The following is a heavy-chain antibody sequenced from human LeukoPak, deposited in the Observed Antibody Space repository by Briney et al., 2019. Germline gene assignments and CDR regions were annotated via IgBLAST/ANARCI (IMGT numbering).Heavy chain of an antibody. V-gene: IGHV4-39*07. J-gene: IGHJ2*01. CDR3: AREGAVAGTSWYFDL. Sequence: SETLSLTCTVSGGSISSSSYYWGWIRQPPGKGLEWIGSIYYSGSTYYNPSLKSRVTISVDTSKNQFSLKLSSVTAADTAVYYCAREGAVAGTSWYFDLWGRGTLVTVSS. CDR1: GGSISSSSYY. CDR2: IYYSGST. D-gene: IGHD6-19*01.